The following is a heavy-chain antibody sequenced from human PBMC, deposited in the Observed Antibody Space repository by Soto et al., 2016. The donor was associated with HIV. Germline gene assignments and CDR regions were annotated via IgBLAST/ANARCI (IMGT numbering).Heavy chain of an antibody. J-gene: IGHJ4*02. Sequence: EGQLVESAGGLIQPGRSLRLSCAASGFTFKNYWMHWVRQSPGKGLMWISHINNDGSSTNYADSVKGRFIVFRDNAKNILSLQMNRLEVDDTAVYYCVRDLMTGYNIRPTSDYWGQGTMVVVSS. V-gene: IGHV3-74*01. CDR1: GFTFKNYW. CDR2: INNDGSST. CDR3: VRDLMTGYNIRPTSDY. D-gene: IGHD2-15*01.